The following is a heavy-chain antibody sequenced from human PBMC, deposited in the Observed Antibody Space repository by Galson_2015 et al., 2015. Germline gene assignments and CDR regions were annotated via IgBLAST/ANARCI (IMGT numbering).Heavy chain of an antibody. V-gene: IGHV3-33*01. Sequence: SLRLSCAASGFTSSSYGMHWVRQAPGKGLEWVAVIWYDGSNKYYADSVKGRFTISRDNSKNTLYLQMNSLRAEDTAVYYCARDLIAAAGIYYYYGMDVWGQGTTVTVSS. J-gene: IGHJ6*02. CDR1: GFTSSSYG. CDR2: IWYDGSNK. D-gene: IGHD6-13*01. CDR3: ARDLIAAAGIYYYYGMDV.